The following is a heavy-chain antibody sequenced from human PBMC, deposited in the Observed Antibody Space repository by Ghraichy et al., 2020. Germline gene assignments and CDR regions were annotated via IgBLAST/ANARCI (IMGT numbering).Heavy chain of an antibody. Sequence: GGSLRLSCSASGFNFDEYVMHWVRQVPGKGLEWISLISGDGVSTYYADFVKGRFIISRDNRKNSLSLQMKSLKAEDTALYYCAKDPEGGSAGGDYWGQGTLVTVSS. CDR2: ISGDGVST. D-gene: IGHD3-16*01. CDR1: GFNFDEYV. J-gene: IGHJ4*02. CDR3: AKDPEGGSAGGDY. V-gene: IGHV3-43*02.